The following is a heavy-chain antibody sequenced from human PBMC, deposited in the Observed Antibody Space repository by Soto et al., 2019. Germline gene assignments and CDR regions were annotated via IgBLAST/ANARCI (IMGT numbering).Heavy chain of an antibody. Sequence: ASVKVSCKASGYTFTSYAMHWVRQAPGQRLEWMGWINAGNGNTKYSQKFQGRVTITRDTSASTAYMELSSLRSEDTAVYYCAILGTYYFNNSDNYFDFWGQGTLVTV. V-gene: IGHV1-3*01. CDR3: AILGTYYFNNSDNYFDF. CDR1: GYTFTSYA. J-gene: IGHJ4*02. D-gene: IGHD3-22*01. CDR2: INAGNGNT.